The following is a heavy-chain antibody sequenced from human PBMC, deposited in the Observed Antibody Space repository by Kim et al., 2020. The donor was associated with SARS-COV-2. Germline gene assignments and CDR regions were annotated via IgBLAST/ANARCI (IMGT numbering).Heavy chain of an antibody. CDR2: IYYSGST. CDR3: ARGSVAVAGTLYYYSY. CDR1: GGSISSSSYY. Sequence: SETLSLTCTVSGGSISSSSYYWGWIRQPPGKGLEWIGSIYYSGSTYYNPSLKSRVTISVDTSKNQFSLKLSSVTAADTAVYYCARGSVAVAGTLYYYSY. V-gene: IGHV4-39*01. D-gene: IGHD6-19*01. J-gene: IGHJ6*01.